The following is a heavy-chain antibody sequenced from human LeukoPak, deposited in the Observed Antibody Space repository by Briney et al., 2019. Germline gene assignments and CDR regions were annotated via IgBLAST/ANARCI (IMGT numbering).Heavy chain of an antibody. CDR2: IRKKGYGETT. CDR3: SRGLHDYGDSNYYFDQ. J-gene: IGHJ4*02. Sequence: PGGSLRLSCTASGFSFGDDAWSWFRQAPGRGLEFVSFIRKKGYGETTDYAASVRGRFTISRDDAKSTAYLQMNSLVIEDTALYYCSRGLHDYGDSNYYFDQWGRGTQVTVSS. D-gene: IGHD4-17*01. V-gene: IGHV3-49*03. CDR1: GFSFGDDA.